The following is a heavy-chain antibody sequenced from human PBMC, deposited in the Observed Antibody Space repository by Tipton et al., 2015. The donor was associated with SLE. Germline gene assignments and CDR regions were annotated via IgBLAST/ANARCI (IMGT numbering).Heavy chain of an antibody. V-gene: IGHV4-34*01. CDR1: GGSFSGYY. D-gene: IGHD4-11*01. CDR3: ARVLQGYFDY. CDR2: ISDSGTT. Sequence: TLSLTCAIYGGSFSGYYWGWIRQPPGKGLEWIGSISDSGTTYYNPSLNSRVTISGDTSKNQFSLKLSSVTAADTAVYYCARVLQGYFDYWGQGTLVTVSS. J-gene: IGHJ4*02.